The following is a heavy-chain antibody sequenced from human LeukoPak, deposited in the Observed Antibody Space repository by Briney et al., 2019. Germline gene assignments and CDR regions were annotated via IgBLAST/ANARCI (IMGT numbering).Heavy chain of an antibody. D-gene: IGHD2-21*01. CDR1: GGSISTSTYY. CDR2: IYYTGTT. J-gene: IGHJ4*02. Sequence: SETLSLTCTVSGGSISTSTYYWAWIRQPPGKGLEWIGSIYYTGTTYCSPSLKSRVTILLDTSKKQFSLKLRSVTAADTAVYYCARRGFFVTYCFDYWGQGTLVTVSS. V-gene: IGHV4-39*07. CDR3: ARRGFFVTYCFDY.